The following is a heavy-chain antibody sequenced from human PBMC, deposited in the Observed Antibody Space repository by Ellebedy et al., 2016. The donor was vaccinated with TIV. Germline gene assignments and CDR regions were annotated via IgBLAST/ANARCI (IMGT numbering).Heavy chain of an antibody. CDR1: GFTFSNYW. Sequence: GESLKISCAASGFTFSNYWIHWVRQGPGKGLEWLSGINHDGSETFYADSVKGRFTIFRANAQNILYLQMDSLRVDDTAVYYCAPLGGERDYWGQGTQVTVSS. CDR3: APLGGERDY. J-gene: IGHJ4*02. D-gene: IGHD7-27*01. V-gene: IGHV3-74*01. CDR2: INHDGSET.